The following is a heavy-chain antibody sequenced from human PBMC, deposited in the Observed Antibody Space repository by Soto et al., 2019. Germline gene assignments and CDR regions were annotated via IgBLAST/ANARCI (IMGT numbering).Heavy chain of an antibody. J-gene: IGHJ4*02. CDR2: IFYNGRT. D-gene: IGHD1-26*01. Sequence: SETLSLTCTVSGGSISTPSYYWGWIRQPPGRGPEWIGSIFYNGRTYPNPSLKSRITISVDTSENQFSLKLTSVTAADTAVYYCARLYSGSYQQDFWGQGTLVTVSS. CDR3: ARLYSGSYQQDF. V-gene: IGHV4-39*01. CDR1: GGSISTPSYY.